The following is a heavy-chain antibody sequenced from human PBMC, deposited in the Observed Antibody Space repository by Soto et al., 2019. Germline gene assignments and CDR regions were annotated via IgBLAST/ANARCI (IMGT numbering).Heavy chain of an antibody. CDR2: INPSGGST. V-gene: IGHV1-46*01. CDR3: ARDPELNQYQSDYYDSSGYYPDQNWFDP. D-gene: IGHD3-22*01. Sequence: ASVKVSCKASGYTFTSYYMHWVRQAPGQGLEWMGIINPSGGSTSYAQKFQGRVTMTRDTSTSTVYMELSSLRSEDTAVYYCARDPELNQYQSDYYDSSGYYPDQNWFDPWGQGTLVTVSS. J-gene: IGHJ5*02. CDR1: GYTFTSYY.